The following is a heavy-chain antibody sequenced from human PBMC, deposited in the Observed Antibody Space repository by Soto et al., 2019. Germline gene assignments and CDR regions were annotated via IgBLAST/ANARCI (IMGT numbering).Heavy chain of an antibody. Sequence: QVQLQESGPGLVEPSQTLSLTCSVSGGFISRGGYYWSWIRQFPGKGLEWIGYIHYRGSTYYNPSLKGRGSILGDLAKNQVALNPPSVAAAGTAVYYCARCRDAFGFDSWGQGTLVTVSS. CDR2: IHYRGST. CDR3: ARCRDAFGFDS. CDR1: GGFISRGGYY. V-gene: IGHV4-31*03. D-gene: IGHD2-2*01. J-gene: IGHJ4*02.